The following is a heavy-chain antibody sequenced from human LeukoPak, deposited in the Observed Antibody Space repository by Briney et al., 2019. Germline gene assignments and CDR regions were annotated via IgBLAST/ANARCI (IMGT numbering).Heavy chain of an antibody. D-gene: IGHD4-17*01. CDR2: INHSGST. V-gene: IGHV4-34*01. Sequence: SETLSLTCAVYGGSFSGYYWSWIRQPPGKGLEWIGEINHSGSTNYNPSLKSRVTTSVDTSKNQFSLKLSSVTAADTAVYYCARLRPSALSLADYAGWDDYWGQGTLVIVSS. CDR3: ARLRPSALSLADYAGWDDY. CDR1: GGSFSGYY. J-gene: IGHJ4*02.